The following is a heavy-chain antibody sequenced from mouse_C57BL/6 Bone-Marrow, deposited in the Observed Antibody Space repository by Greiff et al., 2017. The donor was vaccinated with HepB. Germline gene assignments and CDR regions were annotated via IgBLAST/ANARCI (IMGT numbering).Heavy chain of an antibody. CDR2: IDPENGDT. CDR1: GFNIKDDY. CDR3: TSYYPFDY. D-gene: IGHD2-10*01. V-gene: IGHV14-4*01. J-gene: IGHJ2*01. Sequence: EVQLKESGAELVRPGASVKLSCTASGFNIKDDYMHWVKQRPEQGLEWIGWIDPENGDTEYASKFQGKATITADTSSNTAYLQLSSLTSEVTAVYYCTSYYPFDYWGQGTTLTVSS.